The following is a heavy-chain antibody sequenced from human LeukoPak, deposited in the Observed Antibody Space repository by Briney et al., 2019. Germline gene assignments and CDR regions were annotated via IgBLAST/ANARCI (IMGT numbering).Heavy chain of an antibody. V-gene: IGHV4-59*08. Sequence: SETLSLTCTVSGGSINSYYWSWIRQPPGKGLEWIGYIYYSGSTNYNPSLKSRVTISVDTSKNQFSLKLSSVTAADTAVYYCERQPPSIAVVSFDIWGQGTMVTVSS. CDR3: ERQPPSIAVVSFDI. J-gene: IGHJ3*02. D-gene: IGHD6-19*01. CDR1: GGSINSYY. CDR2: IYYSGST.